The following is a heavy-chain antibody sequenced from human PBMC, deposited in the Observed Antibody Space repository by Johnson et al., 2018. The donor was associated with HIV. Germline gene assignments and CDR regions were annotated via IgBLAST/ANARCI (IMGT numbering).Heavy chain of an antibody. CDR2: IWYEGSNK. V-gene: IGHV3-33*06. CDR1: GFTFSSYG. D-gene: IGHD1-26*01. CDR3: AKDLFTEREDDAFDS. Sequence: QVQLVESGGGVVQPGRSLRLSCAASGFTFSSYGIHWVRQAPGKGLEWVALIWYEGSNKYYADSVKGRITITRDNSKNTLYLQMNSLRAEDTAVYYCAKDLFTEREDDAFDSWGQGTMVTVSS. J-gene: IGHJ3*02.